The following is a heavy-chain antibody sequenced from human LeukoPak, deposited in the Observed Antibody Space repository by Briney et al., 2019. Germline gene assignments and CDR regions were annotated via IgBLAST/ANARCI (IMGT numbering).Heavy chain of an antibody. CDR1: GYIFTSYG. D-gene: IGHD3-22*01. V-gene: IGHV1-69*05. Sequence: GASVKVSCKASGYIFTSYGISWVRQAPGQGLEWMGRIIPIFGTADYAQKFQGRVTMTTDESTNTAYMELSSLRSEDTAVYYCAREPVPRSSGLQYWGQGTLVTVSS. CDR3: AREPVPRSSGLQY. J-gene: IGHJ4*02. CDR2: IIPIFGTA.